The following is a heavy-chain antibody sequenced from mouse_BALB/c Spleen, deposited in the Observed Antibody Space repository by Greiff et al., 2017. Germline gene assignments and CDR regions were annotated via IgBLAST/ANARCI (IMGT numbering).Heavy chain of an antibody. V-gene: IGHV7-3*02. Sequence: EVQVVESGGGLVQPGGSLRLSCATSGFTFTDYYMSWVRQPPGKALEWLGFIRNKANGYTTEYSASVKGRFTISRDNSQSILYLQMNTLRAEDSATYYCARDLTGGYWGQGTTLTVSS. CDR3: ARDLTGGY. J-gene: IGHJ2*01. CDR1: GFTFTDYY. CDR2: IRNKANGYTT. D-gene: IGHD4-1*01.